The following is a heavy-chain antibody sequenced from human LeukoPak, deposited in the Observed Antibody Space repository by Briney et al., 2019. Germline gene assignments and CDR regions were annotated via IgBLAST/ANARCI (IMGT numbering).Heavy chain of an antibody. D-gene: IGHD1-26*01. CDR3: ARVGDVGPFDY. CDR2: MSSNGGTT. J-gene: IGHJ4*02. Sequence: GGSLRLSCAASGFTFSSYAMHWVRQAPGKGLEYVSAMSSNGGTTDYANSVKGRFTISRDNSRNTLYLQMGSLRAEDMAVYYCARVGDVGPFDYWGQGTLVTVSS. CDR1: GFTFSSYA. V-gene: IGHV3-64*01.